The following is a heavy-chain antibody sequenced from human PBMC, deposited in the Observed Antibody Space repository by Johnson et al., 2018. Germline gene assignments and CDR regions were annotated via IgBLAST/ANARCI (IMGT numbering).Heavy chain of an antibody. J-gene: IGHJ6*03. CDR3: AKDRAARPLGYYYMDV. Sequence: EVQLVETGGGLVKPGRSLRLSCTTSGFTFSDYAMTWFRQAPGKGLEWVSTISGSGDGPYSADSVKGRFTISRDNSKNTLYLQMNRLRAEDTAVYYCAKDRAARPLGYYYMDVWGKGTTVIVSS. D-gene: IGHD6-6*01. CDR1: GFTFSDYA. V-gene: IGHV3-23*04. CDR2: ISGSGDGP.